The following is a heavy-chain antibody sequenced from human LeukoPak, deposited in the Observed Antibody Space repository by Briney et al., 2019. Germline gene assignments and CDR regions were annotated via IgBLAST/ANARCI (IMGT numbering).Heavy chain of an antibody. Sequence: PGGSLRLSCAASGFTFSSYAMHWVRQVPGKGLEWVAVISYDGSNKYYADSVKGRFTISRDNSKNTLYLQMNSLRAEDTAVYYCAKERYDSSGYYPGYWGQGTLVTVSS. D-gene: IGHD3-22*01. CDR2: ISYDGSNK. CDR3: AKERYDSSGYYPGY. CDR1: GFTFSSYA. V-gene: IGHV3-30-3*01. J-gene: IGHJ4*02.